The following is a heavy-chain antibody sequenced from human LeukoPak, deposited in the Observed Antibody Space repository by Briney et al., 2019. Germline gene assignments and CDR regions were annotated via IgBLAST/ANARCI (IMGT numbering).Heavy chain of an antibody. CDR2: IYYSGST. V-gene: IGHV4-59*01. Sequence: SETLTLTCTVSGGSISSYYWSWIRQPPGKGLEWIGYIYYSGSTNYNPSLKSRVTISVDTSKNQFSLKLSSVTAADTAVYYCASTPSYFYGMDVWGQGTTVTVSS. CDR1: GGSISSYY. CDR3: ASTPSYFYGMDV. J-gene: IGHJ6*02.